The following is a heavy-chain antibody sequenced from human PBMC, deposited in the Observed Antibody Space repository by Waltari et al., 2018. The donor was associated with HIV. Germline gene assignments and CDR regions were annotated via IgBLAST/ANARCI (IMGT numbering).Heavy chain of an antibody. D-gene: IGHD1-26*01. CDR2: IYNNGNT. CDR1: GVSINIGGYY. CDR3: ARGRKGYLGSEDFDS. J-gene: IGHJ4*02. Sequence: QVQLQESGPGLLRPSQTLSLTCAVSGVSINIGGYYWSWVRQHPETGLQWIGHIYNNGNTYYNPYLQSRVTISLDTAQHQFSLTLSSVTAADNAVYYCARGRKGYLGSEDFDSWGQGTLVTVSS. V-gene: IGHV4-31*11.